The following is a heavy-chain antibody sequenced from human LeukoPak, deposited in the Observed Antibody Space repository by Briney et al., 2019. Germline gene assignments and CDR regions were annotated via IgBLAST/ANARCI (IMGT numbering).Heavy chain of an antibody. CDR2: IYTSGST. V-gene: IGHV4-61*02. D-gene: IGHD6-13*01. CDR1: GGSISSSSYY. J-gene: IGHJ4*02. Sequence: SETLSLTCTVSGGSISSSSYYWSWIRQPAGKGLEWIGRIYTSGSTNYNPSLKSRVTMSVDTSKNQFSLKLSSVTAADTAVYYCARVTGYRIEDYFDYWGQGTLVTVSS. CDR3: ARVTGYRIEDYFDY.